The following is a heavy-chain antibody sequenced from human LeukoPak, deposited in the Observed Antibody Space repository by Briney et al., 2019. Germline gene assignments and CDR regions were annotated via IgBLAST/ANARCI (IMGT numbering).Heavy chain of an antibody. Sequence: SETLSLTCAVYGGSFSGYYWSWIRQPPGKGLEWIGEINHSGSTNYNPSLKSRVTISVDTSKNQFSLKLSSVTAADTAVYYCARGGLRIQLSYHVLLDYWGQGTLVTVSS. V-gene: IGHV4-34*01. CDR1: GGSFSGYY. CDR3: ARGGLRIQLSYHVLLDY. J-gene: IGHJ4*02. D-gene: IGHD5-18*01. CDR2: INHSGST.